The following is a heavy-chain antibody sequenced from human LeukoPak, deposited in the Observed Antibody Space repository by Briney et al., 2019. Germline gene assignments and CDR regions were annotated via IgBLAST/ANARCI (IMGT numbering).Heavy chain of an antibody. CDR3: ARENPYNWNYSRSDAFEI. J-gene: IGHJ3*02. D-gene: IGHD1-7*01. Sequence: SETLSLTCTVSGGSISSYYWSWIRQSPGKGLEWIGYIYYRGSTSYNPSLKSRVTISVDTSKNQFSLKLNSVTAADTAVYYCARENPYNWNYSRSDAFEIWGQGTKVTVSS. CDR1: GGSISSYY. CDR2: IYYRGST. V-gene: IGHV4-59*01.